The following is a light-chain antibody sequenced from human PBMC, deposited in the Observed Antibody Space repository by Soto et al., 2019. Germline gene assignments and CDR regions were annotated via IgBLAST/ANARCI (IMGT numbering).Light chain of an antibody. V-gene: IGKV1-5*03. CDR2: KTS. CDR3: QQYNKYLLT. J-gene: IGKJ1*01. Sequence: DIQMTQSPSTLSASVGDTVTITCRTSQTISGWLAWYQQKPGKAPKLLIYKTSNLASGVPSRFSGSGSGTEFTLTISNLQPDDFATYYCQQYNKYLLTFGQGTRVEIK. CDR1: QTISGW.